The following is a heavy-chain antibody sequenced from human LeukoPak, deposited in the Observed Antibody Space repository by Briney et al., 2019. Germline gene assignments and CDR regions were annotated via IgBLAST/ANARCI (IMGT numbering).Heavy chain of an antibody. J-gene: IGHJ4*02. CDR1: GFTFSDYF. Sequence: GGSLSLSCAASGFTFSDYFLSWIRQAPGKGLEWVSYISSSSSYTNYADSVKGRFTISRDNAKNSLYLQMNSLRAEDTAVYYCARGVGDPFYDGSGYLFEYWGQGTLVTVSS. CDR3: ARGVGDPFYDGSGYLFEY. V-gene: IGHV3-11*05. CDR2: ISSSSSYT. D-gene: IGHD3-22*01.